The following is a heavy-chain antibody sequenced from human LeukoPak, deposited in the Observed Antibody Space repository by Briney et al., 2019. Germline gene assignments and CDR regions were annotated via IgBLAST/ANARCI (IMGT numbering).Heavy chain of an antibody. CDR1: GGSISSSNW. CDR3: ARESVSGSYQLDY. V-gene: IGHV4-4*02. J-gene: IGHJ4*02. CDR2: IYHSGST. D-gene: IGHD1-26*01. Sequence: PSGTLSLTCAVSGGSISSSNWWSWVRQPPGKGLEWIGEIYHSGSTNYNPSLKSRVTISVDTSRNQFSLKLGSVTAADTAVYYCARESVSGSYQLDYWGQGTLVTVSS.